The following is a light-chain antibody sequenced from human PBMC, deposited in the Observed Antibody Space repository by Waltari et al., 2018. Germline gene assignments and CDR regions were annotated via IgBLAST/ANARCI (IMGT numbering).Light chain of an antibody. CDR2: GAS. Sequence: DIQLTQSPSSLSASIGDRVTITCPASQSLSNYVNWYQQVPGTAPKLLVYGASNVPSGVPSRFSGSGSGTEFTLTISSLQPEDFATYSCQQGYGNPITFGGGTKVDI. CDR1: QSLSNY. CDR3: QQGYGNPIT. J-gene: IGKJ4*01. V-gene: IGKV1-39*01.